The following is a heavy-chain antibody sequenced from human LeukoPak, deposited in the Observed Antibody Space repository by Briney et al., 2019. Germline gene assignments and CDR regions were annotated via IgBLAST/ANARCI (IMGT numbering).Heavy chain of an antibody. Sequence: GGSLRLSCAAYGFTFSSYAMSWVRQAPGKGLEWVSGISGNGGSTYYADSGTGRFTISRDNSKDTVYLQMNSLRGEDTAVYYCAKGPHIVVVTAIDKWGQGTLVTVSS. D-gene: IGHD2-21*02. CDR1: GFTFSSYA. CDR2: ISGNGGST. V-gene: IGHV3-23*01. CDR3: AKGPHIVVVTAIDK. J-gene: IGHJ4*02.